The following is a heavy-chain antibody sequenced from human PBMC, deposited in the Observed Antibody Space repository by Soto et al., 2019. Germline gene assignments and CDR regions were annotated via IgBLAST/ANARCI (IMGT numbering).Heavy chain of an antibody. CDR3: AKEAREMATTYPHFDH. D-gene: IGHD1-1*01. J-gene: IGHJ4*02. CDR1: GVTFTNYA. V-gene: IGHV3-23*01. CDR2: ISGSGGST. Sequence: SLTVSCVPWGVTFTNYALSWVRQGPGKGLEWVSAISGSGGSTYYADSVKGRFTSSRDNSKNTLYLQMNSLRAEDTAVYYCAKEAREMATTYPHFDHWGQGT.